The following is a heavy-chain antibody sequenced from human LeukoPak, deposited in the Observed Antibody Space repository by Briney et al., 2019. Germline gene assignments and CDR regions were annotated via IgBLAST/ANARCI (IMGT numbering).Heavy chain of an antibody. CDR2: MNSDGSTT. D-gene: IGHD3-3*01. Sequence: PGGSLRLSCVASGFTFSNYWMHWVRQAPGTGLEWVSRMNSDGSTTNYADSVKGRFTISRDNAKNTLYLQMNSLTADDTAVYYCVNFWSGPDVIYWGQGTLVTVSS. CDR3: VNFWSGPDVIY. V-gene: IGHV3-74*01. J-gene: IGHJ4*02. CDR1: GFTFSNYW.